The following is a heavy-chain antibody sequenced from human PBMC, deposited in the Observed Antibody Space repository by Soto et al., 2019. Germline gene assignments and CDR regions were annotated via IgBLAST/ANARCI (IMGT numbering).Heavy chain of an antibody. Sequence: SETLSLTXVVSGGPVSGDDLYWSWIRHLPGKGLEWIANVYHTGTTYYNPSLKSRVSMSVDTSQNQFSLILASVTAADTAVYYCARALVTDYNSRDYHYYFAMDVWGQETSVTAP. CDR2: VYHTGTT. CDR1: GGPVSGDDLY. CDR3: ARALVTDYNSRDYHYYFAMDV. J-gene: IGHJ6*02. V-gene: IGHV4-31*11. D-gene: IGHD3-22*01.